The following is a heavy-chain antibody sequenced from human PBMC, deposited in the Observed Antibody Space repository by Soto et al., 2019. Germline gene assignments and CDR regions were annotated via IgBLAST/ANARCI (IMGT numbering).Heavy chain of an antibody. J-gene: IGHJ4*02. CDR2: INHSGST. CDR3: ARESNRYYYDSSYYFDY. D-gene: IGHD3-22*01. Sequence: SETLSLTCAVYGGSFSGYYWSWIRQPPGKGLEWIGEINHSGSTNYNPSLKSRVTISVDTSKNQFSLKLSSVTAADTAVYYCARESNRYYYDSSYYFDYWGQGTLVTVSS. V-gene: IGHV4-34*01. CDR1: GGSFSGYY.